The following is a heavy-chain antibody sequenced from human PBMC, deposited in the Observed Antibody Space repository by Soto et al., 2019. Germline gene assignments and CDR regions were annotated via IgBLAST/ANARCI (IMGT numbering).Heavy chain of an antibody. J-gene: IGHJ6*02. CDR3: AKDGYYYDSSGYYSPYYYGMDV. V-gene: IGHV3-23*01. D-gene: IGHD3-22*01. Sequence: SVKGRFTISRDNAKNSLYLQMNSLRAEDTAVYYCAKDGYYYDSSGYYSPYYYGMDVWGQGTTVTVSS.